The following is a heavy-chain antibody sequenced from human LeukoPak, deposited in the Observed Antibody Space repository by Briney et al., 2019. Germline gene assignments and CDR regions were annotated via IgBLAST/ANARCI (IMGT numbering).Heavy chain of an antibody. CDR1: GFTVSSNY. CDR3: AKDGYCGSSSCVY. V-gene: IGHV3-23*01. D-gene: IGHD2-2*03. CDR2: ITASGAGI. Sequence: PGGSLRLSCAASGFTVSSNYMSWVRQAPGKGLEWVSTITASGAGIDYADSVKGRFTISRDNSKNRLYLQMNSLRAEDTAVYYCAKDGYCGSSSCVYWGQGTLVTVSS. J-gene: IGHJ4*02.